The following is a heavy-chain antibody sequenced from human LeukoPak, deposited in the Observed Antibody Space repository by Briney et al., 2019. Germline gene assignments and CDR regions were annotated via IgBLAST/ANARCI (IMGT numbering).Heavy chain of an antibody. D-gene: IGHD2-15*01. V-gene: IGHV3-21*04. J-gene: IGHJ4*02. CDR3: AKDREGYCSGGSCYYFDY. CDR2: ISSSSSYI. CDR1: GFTFSSYS. Sequence: GGSLRLSCAASGFTFSSYSMNWVRQAPGKGLEWVSSISSSSSYIYYADSVKGRFTISRDNSKNTLYLQMNSLRAEDTAVYYCAKDREGYCSGGSCYYFDYWGQGTLVTVSS.